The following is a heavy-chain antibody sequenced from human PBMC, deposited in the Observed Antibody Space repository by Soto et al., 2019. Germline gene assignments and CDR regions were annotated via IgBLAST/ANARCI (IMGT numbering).Heavy chain of an antibody. D-gene: IGHD5-12*01. CDR2: INPNGGVT. Sequence: QVQLVQSGAEVRNPGASVTVSCRSSGDSFNDYYIHWVRQAPGQGFEWMGWINPNGGVTKYAQKFQGWVSMTRDTSIRTVYMQLSRLRSDETAGYYWARESGGATATLDYYFFYMDVWGTGTTVTVSS. CDR1: GDSFNDYY. J-gene: IGHJ6*03. CDR3: ARESGGATATLDYYFFYMDV. V-gene: IGHV1-2*04.